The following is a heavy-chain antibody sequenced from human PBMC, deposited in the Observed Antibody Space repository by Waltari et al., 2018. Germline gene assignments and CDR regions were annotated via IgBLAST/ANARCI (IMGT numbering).Heavy chain of an antibody. CDR2: TYYRSKWYN. CDR1: GDSVSSNSAA. Sequence: QVQLQQSGPGLVKPSQTLPLTCAISGDSVSSNSAAGNWIRQSPSRGLGWLGRTYYRSKWYNDYAVSVKSRITIHPATSKNQFSLPLNSVTPEDTAVYYCARVFAVASPWPTEYYGMDVWGQGTTVTVSS. D-gene: IGHD2-21*01. V-gene: IGHV6-1*01. CDR3: ARVFAVASPWPTEYYGMDV. J-gene: IGHJ6*02.